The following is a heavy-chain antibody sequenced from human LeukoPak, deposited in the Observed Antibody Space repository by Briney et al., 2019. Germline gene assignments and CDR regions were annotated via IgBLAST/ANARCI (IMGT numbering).Heavy chain of an antibody. Sequence: GGSLRLSCTASGFTFGDYAMSWVRQAPGKGLEWVGFIRSKAYGGTTEYAASVKGRFTISRDDSKSIAYLQMNSLKTEDTAVYYCTFKVPVDYYDSSGSAEDYWGQGTLVTVSS. CDR3: TFKVPVDYYDSSGSAEDY. CDR2: IRSKAYGGTT. V-gene: IGHV3-49*04. J-gene: IGHJ4*02. D-gene: IGHD3-22*01. CDR1: GFTFGDYA.